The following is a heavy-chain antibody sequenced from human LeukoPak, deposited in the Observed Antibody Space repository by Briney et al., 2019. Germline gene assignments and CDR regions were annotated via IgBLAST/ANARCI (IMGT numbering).Heavy chain of an antibody. V-gene: IGHV3-15*01. CDR2: IKSKIDGGTT. D-gene: IGHD3-10*01. CDR1: GFTFSNAW. Sequence: GGSLRLSCAVSGFTFSNAWTSWVRQAPGKGLEWVGRIKSKIDGGTTDYAAPVRGRFTISRDESKNTLYLQMSRLKTEDTAVYYCTTVKFGELSSHFDYWGQGTLVTVSS. CDR3: TTVKFGELSSHFDY. J-gene: IGHJ4*02.